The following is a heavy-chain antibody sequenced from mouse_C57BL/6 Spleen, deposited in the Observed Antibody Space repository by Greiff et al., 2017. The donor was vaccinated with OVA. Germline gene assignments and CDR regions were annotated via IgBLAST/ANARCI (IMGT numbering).Heavy chain of an antibody. V-gene: IGHV5-16*01. CDR3: ARVYYGSPYWYFDV. Sequence: EVMLVESEGGLVQPGSSMKLSCTASGFTFSDYYMAWVRQVPEKGLEWVANINYDGSSTYYLDSLKSRFIISRDNAKNILYLQMSSLKSEDTATYYCARVYYGSPYWYFDVWGTGTTVTVSS. D-gene: IGHD1-1*01. CDR2: INYDGSST. CDR1: GFTFSDYY. J-gene: IGHJ1*03.